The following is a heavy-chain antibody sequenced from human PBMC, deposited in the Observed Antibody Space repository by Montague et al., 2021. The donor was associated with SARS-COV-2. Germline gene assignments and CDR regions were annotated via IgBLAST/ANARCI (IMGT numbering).Heavy chain of an antibody. CDR3: ARGVIAAAGYFDY. V-gene: IGHV4-31*03. J-gene: IGHJ4*02. CDR1: GGSFNSGAYF. CDR2: IYYSGNT. Sequence: TLSLTCTVSGGSFNSGAYFWSWIRQHPEKGLDWIAYIYYSGNTYYNPSLQSRVALSVDTSKKQFSLNLTSVTAADTATYYCARGVIAAAGYFDYWGQGTLVTVSS. D-gene: IGHD2-15*01.